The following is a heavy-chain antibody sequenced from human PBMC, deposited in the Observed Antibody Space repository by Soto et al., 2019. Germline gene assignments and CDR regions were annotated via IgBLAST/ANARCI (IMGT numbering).Heavy chain of an antibody. CDR3: AGGVYFSRTSCYGPVY. D-gene: IGHD2-2*01. Sequence: QVRLVQSGAEVKKPGASVKVSCKASGYTFTSYDINLVRQAPGKGLDWMGWMNPNSGNTGYEQKFKVRVTMTGNTYISIANMELRSLRAEDPAVYYCAGGVYFSRTSCYGPVYGCQVTLVTVS. CDR2: MNPNSGNT. CDR1: GYTFTSYD. V-gene: IGHV1-8*01. J-gene: IGHJ4*02.